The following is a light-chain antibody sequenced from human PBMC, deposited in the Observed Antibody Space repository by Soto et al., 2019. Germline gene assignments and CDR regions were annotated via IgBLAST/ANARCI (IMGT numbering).Light chain of an antibody. V-gene: IGKV1-39*01. Sequence: DIQMTQSPSSLSASVGDRVTITCRASQSISTYLNWYQQKVGKAPKLLIYAASSLQRGVPSRFSGRGLRTDFTLTISSLQPEDFATYYCQQSYSTPRTFGQGTKLEIK. CDR2: AAS. J-gene: IGKJ2*02. CDR1: QSISTY. CDR3: QQSYSTPRT.